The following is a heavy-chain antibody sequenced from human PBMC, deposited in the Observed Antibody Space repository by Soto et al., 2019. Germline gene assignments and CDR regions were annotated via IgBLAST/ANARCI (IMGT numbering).Heavy chain of an antibody. J-gene: IGHJ4*02. Sequence: GGSLRLSCAASGFTFSSYDMNWVRQAPGKGLEWVSGISGSGGGTYYADSVKGRLTISRDNSKGTLYLHVSGLRTEDTALYYCAKVAYCRGGSCRYFDSWGQGTLVTVSS. CDR2: ISGSGGGT. V-gene: IGHV3-23*01. D-gene: IGHD2-15*01. CDR1: GFTFSSYD. CDR3: AKVAYCRGGSCRYFDS.